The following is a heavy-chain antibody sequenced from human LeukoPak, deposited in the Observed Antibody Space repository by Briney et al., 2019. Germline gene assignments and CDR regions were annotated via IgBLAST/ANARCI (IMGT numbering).Heavy chain of an antibody. J-gene: IGHJ4*02. CDR3: ARDPGMAARPKVDY. CDR1: GYTFTSYD. D-gene: IGHD6-6*01. V-gene: IGHV1-2*06. CDR2: INPNSGGT. Sequence: ASVKVSCKASGYTFTSYDINWVRQATGQGLEWMGRINPNSGGTNYAQKFQGRVTMTRDTSISTAYMELSRLRSDDTAVYYCARDPGMAARPKVDYWGQGTLVTVSS.